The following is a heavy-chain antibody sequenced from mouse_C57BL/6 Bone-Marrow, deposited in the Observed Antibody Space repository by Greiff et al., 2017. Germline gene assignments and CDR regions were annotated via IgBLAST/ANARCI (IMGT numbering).Heavy chain of an antibody. Sequence: EVKLMESGPELVKPGASVKISCKASGYSFTDYNMNWVKQSNGKSLEWIGVINPNYGTTSYNPKFKGKATLTVDQSSSTAYMQLNSLTSEDSAVYYCARGYDYDYAMDYWGQGTSGTVSS. CDR2: INPNYGTT. CDR3: ARGYDYDYAMDY. J-gene: IGHJ4*01. CDR1: GYSFTDYN. V-gene: IGHV1-39*01. D-gene: IGHD2-4*01.